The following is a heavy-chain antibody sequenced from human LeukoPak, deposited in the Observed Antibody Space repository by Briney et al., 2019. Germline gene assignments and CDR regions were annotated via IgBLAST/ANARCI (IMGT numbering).Heavy chain of an antibody. V-gene: IGHV3-23*01. CDR3: ARASWVSSADAGT. CDR1: VLSFTTFA. Sequence: GGSLRLSCAASVLSFTTFAMSWVRQAPARGLEWLSIMKGTGETIYADSVRGRSTLFRDHSRNTVYLQLNNPRVEDTAVYYCARASWVSSADAGTWGQGTVVTVSS. CDR2: MKGTGET. J-gene: IGHJ4*02. D-gene: IGHD2-8*01.